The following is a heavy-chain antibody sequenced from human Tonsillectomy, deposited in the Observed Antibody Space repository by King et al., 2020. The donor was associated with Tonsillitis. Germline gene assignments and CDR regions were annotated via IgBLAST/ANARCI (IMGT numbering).Heavy chain of an antibody. CDR1: GFTFSSFG. CDR2: ISYDGRNK. CDR3: AKDWGSTWSLD. D-gene: IGHD6-13*01. V-gene: IGHV3-30*18. Sequence: VQLVESGGGVVQPGRSLRLSCAASGFTFSSFGMHWVRQAPGEGLEWVAVISYDGRNKYYADSVKGRFTISRDNSKNTLYLQMNSLRADDTAVFYCAKDWGSTWSLDWGQGTLVTVSS. J-gene: IGHJ4*02.